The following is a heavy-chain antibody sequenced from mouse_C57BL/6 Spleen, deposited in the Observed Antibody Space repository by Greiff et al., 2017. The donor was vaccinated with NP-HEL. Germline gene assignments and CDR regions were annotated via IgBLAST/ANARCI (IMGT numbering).Heavy chain of an antibody. CDR1: GYAFTNYL. Sequence: QVQLKQSGAELVRPGTSVKVSCKASGYAFTNYLIEWVKQRPGQGLEWIGVINPGSGGTNYNEKFKGKATLTADKSSSTAYMQLSSLTSEDSAVYFCAAYDYSFAYWGQGTLVTVSA. CDR3: AAYDYSFAY. V-gene: IGHV1-54*01. D-gene: IGHD2-4*01. J-gene: IGHJ3*01. CDR2: INPGSGGT.